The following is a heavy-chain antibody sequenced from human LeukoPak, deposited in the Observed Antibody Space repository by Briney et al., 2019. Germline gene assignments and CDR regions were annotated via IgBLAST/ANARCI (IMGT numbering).Heavy chain of an antibody. V-gene: IGHV4-38-2*02. CDR1: GYSISSGYY. Sequence: PSETLSLTCTVSGYSISSGYYWGWIRQPPGKGLEWIGSIYHSGGTNYNPSLKSRVAISADTSKNQFSLKLSSVTAADTAVYYCAREVLAAAGTYDYWGQGNLVTVSS. J-gene: IGHJ4*02. CDR3: AREVLAAAGTYDY. CDR2: IYHSGGT. D-gene: IGHD6-13*01.